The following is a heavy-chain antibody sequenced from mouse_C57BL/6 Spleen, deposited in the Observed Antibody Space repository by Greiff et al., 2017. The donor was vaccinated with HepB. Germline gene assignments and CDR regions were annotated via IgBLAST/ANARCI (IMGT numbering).Heavy chain of an antibody. V-gene: IGHV1-7*01. CDR2: INPSSGYT. J-gene: IGHJ2*01. CDR3: ARGDYYGSRVFDY. D-gene: IGHD1-1*01. Sequence: VRLEQGGAGLAKPGASVKLSCKASGYTFTSYWMRWVKQRPGQGLEWIGYINPSSGYTKYNQKFKDKATLTADKSSSTAYMQLSSLTYEDSAVYYCARGDYYGSRVFDYWGQGTTLTVSS. CDR1: GYTFTSYW.